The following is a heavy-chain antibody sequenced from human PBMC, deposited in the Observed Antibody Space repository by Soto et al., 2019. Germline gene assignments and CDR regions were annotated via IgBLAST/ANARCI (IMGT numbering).Heavy chain of an antibody. J-gene: IGHJ4*02. CDR1: GFTFSSYG. CDR3: AREGIQLWLGY. CDR2: IWYDGSNK. V-gene: IGHV3-33*01. Sequence: GGSLRLSCAASGFTFSSYGMHWVRQAPGKGLEWVAVIWYDGSNKYYADSVKGRFTISRDNSKNTLYLQMNSLRAEDTAVYYCAREGIQLWLGYWGQGTLVTVSS. D-gene: IGHD5-18*01.